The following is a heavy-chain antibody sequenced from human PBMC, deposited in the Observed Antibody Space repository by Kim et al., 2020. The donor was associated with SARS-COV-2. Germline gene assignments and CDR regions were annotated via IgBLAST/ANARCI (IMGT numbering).Heavy chain of an antibody. D-gene: IGHD1-26*01. V-gene: IGHV1-18*01. J-gene: IGHJ4*02. CDR3: ARENSGSSLYYFDY. Sequence: AQKLQGRGTMTTDTSTSTAYMELRSLRSDDTAVYYCARENSGSSLYYFDYWGQGTLVTVSS.